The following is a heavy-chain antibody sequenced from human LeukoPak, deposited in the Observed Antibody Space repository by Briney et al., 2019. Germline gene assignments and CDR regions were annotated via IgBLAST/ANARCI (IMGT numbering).Heavy chain of an antibody. V-gene: IGHV4-61*02. CDR2: IYTSGST. CDR3: ARASSYSYGHWFAP. J-gene: IGHJ5*02. CDR1: GGSISSGSYY. Sequence: SETLSLTCTVSGGSISSGSYYWSWIRQPTGKGLEWIGRIYTSGSTNYNPSLKSRVTISVDTSKNQSSLKLSSVTAADTAVYYCARASSYSYGHWFAPWGQGPLVTVSS. D-gene: IGHD5-18*01.